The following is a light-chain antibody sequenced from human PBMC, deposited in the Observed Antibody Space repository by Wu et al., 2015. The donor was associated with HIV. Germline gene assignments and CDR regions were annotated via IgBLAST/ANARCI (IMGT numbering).Light chain of an antibody. V-gene: IGKV3-11*01. CDR1: QSVNWY. Sequence: VVLTQSPVTLSLSPGERATLSCRASQSVNWYLAWFQQKPGQVPRLLIYDSANRATGIPGRFSGSGSGTDFTLTINSLEPEDFAVYYCQQRSSWSWTFGQGTKVEIK. CDR2: DSA. J-gene: IGKJ1*01. CDR3: QQRSSWSWT.